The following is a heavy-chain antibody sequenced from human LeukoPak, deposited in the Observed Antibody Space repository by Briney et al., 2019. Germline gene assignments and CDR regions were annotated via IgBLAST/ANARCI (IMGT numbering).Heavy chain of an antibody. D-gene: IGHD6-19*01. J-gene: IGHJ4*02. V-gene: IGHV1-18*01. CDR1: GYTFTGYA. Sequence: ASVKVSCKASGYTFTGYAISWVRQAPGQGLEWMGWISPHNGNTNYAGKFQGGVTMTKDTSTSTAYMEVRSLRSDDTAVYYCARSPAVAATRVDYWGQGTLVTVSS. CDR2: ISPHNGNT. CDR3: ARSPAVAATRVDY.